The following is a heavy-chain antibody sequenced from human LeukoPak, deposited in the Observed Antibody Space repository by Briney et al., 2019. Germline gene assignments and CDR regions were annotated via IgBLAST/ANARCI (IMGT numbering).Heavy chain of an antibody. D-gene: IGHD1-7*01. V-gene: IGHV5-51*01. CDR1: GYSFTSYW. J-gene: IGHJ4*02. Sequence: GESLKISCKCSGYSFTSYWIAWVRQLPGKGLEGMGIIYPGDSNTSKSPSFQGQVTISADKSISTAYLQPASLKSSDTAMYYCARPGPNWNYDYFDYWGQGTLVTVSS. CDR2: IYPGDSNT. CDR3: ARPGPNWNYDYFDY.